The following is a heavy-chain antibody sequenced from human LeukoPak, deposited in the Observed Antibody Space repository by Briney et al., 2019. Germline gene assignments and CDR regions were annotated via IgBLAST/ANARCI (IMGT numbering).Heavy chain of an antibody. J-gene: IGHJ4*02. Sequence: GGSLRLSCAASGFTFSSYAMHCVRQAPGKGLEWVAVISYDGSNKYYADSVKGRFTISRDNSKNTLYLQMNSLRAEDTAVYYCAGDGGLYSSGWYGMVDYWGQGTPVTVSS. V-gene: IGHV3-30*04. D-gene: IGHD6-19*01. CDR1: GFTFSSYA. CDR2: ISYDGSNK. CDR3: AGDGGLYSSGWYGMVDY.